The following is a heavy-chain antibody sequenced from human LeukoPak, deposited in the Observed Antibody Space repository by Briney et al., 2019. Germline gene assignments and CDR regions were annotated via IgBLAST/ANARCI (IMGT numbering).Heavy chain of an antibody. CDR3: ATPGYCSAGSC. V-gene: IGHV4-59*08. D-gene: IGHD2-15*01. Sequence: SETLSLTCTVSGASISSYYWSWIRQPPGKGLEWIGYIYYSGSTNYNPSLKSRVTISVDTSKNQFSLKLSSVTAADTAVYYCATPGYCSAGSCWGQGTMVTVSS. CDR2: IYYSGST. J-gene: IGHJ3*01. CDR1: GASISSYY.